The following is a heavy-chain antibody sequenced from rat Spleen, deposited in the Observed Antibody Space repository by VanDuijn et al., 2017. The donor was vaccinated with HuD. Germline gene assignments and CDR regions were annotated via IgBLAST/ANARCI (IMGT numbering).Heavy chain of an antibody. J-gene: IGHJ2*01. CDR3: VREEFGVDY. V-gene: IGHV4-2*01. Sequence: EVKLVESGGGLVQPGRSLKLSCAASGFNFNDYWMGWVRQAPGKGLEWIGEINKDSRTKKYTPSLKDKFTISIDNAQNTLYLQMSKLGSEDTAIYYCVREEFGVDYWGQGVMVTVSS. CDR2: INKDSRTK. CDR1: GFNFNDYW. D-gene: IGHD4-3*01.